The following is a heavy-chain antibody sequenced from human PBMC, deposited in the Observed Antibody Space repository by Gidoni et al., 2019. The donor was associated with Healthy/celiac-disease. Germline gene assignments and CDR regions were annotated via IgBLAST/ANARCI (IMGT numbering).Heavy chain of an antibody. Sequence: EVQLVESGGGLVKPGGSLRLSCAASGFTFSSYSMNWDRPAPGKGLEWVSTISSSSSYIYYADAVKGRFTISRDNAKNSLYLQMNSLRAEDTAVYYCARDLVIAVAGVQGFDYWGQGTLVAVSS. CDR3: ARDLVIAVAGVQGFDY. CDR1: GFTFSSYS. CDR2: ISSSSSYI. J-gene: IGHJ4*02. D-gene: IGHD6-19*01. V-gene: IGHV3-21*01.